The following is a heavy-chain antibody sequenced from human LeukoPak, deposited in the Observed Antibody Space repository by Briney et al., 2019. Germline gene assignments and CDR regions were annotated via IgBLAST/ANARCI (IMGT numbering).Heavy chain of an antibody. CDR3: ARDRSALGYRQFDY. CDR1: GYTFTDFY. D-gene: IGHD5-18*01. V-gene: IGHV1-2*02. J-gene: IGHJ4*02. Sequence: ASVKVSCKASGYTFTDFYIHWVRQAPGQGLEWMGWINPKSGGTTYAQRFQGRVTMTRDTSISTAYMELSGLKSDDTAVDYCARDRSALGYRQFDYWGQGTLVTVSS. CDR2: INPKSGGT.